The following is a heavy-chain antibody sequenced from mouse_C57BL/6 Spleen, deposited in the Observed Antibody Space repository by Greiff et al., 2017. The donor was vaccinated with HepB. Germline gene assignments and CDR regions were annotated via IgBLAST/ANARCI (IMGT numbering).Heavy chain of an antibody. Sequence: EVKLMESGAELVKPGASVKLSCTASGFNIKDYYMHWVKQRTEQGLEWIGRIDPEDGETKYAPKFQGKATITADTSSNTAYLQLSSLTSEDTAVYYCARSLTTVVDFDYWGQGTTLTVSS. J-gene: IGHJ2*01. CDR2: IDPEDGET. CDR1: GFNIKDYY. D-gene: IGHD1-1*01. V-gene: IGHV14-2*01. CDR3: ARSLTTVVDFDY.